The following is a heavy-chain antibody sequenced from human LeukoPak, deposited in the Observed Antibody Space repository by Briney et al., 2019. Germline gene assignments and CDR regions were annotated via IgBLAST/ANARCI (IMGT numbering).Heavy chain of an antibody. Sequence: ASVTVSCKASGYTFTSYDINWVRQAAGQGLEWMGWMNPNSGNTGYAQKFQGRVTMTRNTSISTAYMELSSLRSEDTAVYYCARGLPAMIGSSTWGQGTLVTVSS. V-gene: IGHV1-8*01. CDR2: MNPNSGNT. D-gene: IGHD3-22*01. J-gene: IGHJ4*02. CDR3: ARGLPAMIGSST. CDR1: GYTFTSYD.